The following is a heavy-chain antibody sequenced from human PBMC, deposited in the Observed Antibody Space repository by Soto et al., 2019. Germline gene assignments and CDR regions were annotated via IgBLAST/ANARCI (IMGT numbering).Heavy chain of an antibody. Sequence: PSETLSLTCAVYGGSFSGYYWSWIRQPPGKGLEWIGEINHSGSTNYNPSLKSRVTISVDTSKNQFSLKLSSVTAADTAVYYCARVASIIAAAGHYYYYYYMDVWGKGTTVT. J-gene: IGHJ6*03. D-gene: IGHD6-13*01. CDR3: ARVASIIAAAGHYYYYYYMDV. V-gene: IGHV4-34*01. CDR1: GGSFSGYY. CDR2: INHSGST.